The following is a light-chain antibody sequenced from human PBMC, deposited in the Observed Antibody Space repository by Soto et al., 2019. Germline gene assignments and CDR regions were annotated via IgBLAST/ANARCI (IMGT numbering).Light chain of an antibody. CDR1: SSDVGVYDY. V-gene: IGLV2-14*01. J-gene: IGLJ1*01. CDR2: EVS. Sequence: QSALTQPASVSGSPGQSITISCTGTSSDVGVYDYVSWYQQHPGKAPKLMIYEVSNRPSGVSNRFSGSKSGNTASLTISGLQXEDEAXYYCKSYTSYSTYVFGTGTKVTVL. CDR3: KSYTSYSTYV.